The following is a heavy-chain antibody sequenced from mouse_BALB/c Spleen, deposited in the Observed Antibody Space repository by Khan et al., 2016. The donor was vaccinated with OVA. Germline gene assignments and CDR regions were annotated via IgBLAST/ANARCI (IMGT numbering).Heavy chain of an antibody. D-gene: IGHD1-2*01. CDR2: ISYSGST. J-gene: IGHJ2*01. CDR1: GYSITSGYG. Sequence: EVQLQESGPGLVKPSQSLSLTCTVTGYSITSGYGWNWIRQFPGNKLEWMGYISYSGSTKYNQTLKSRISIPRDTYKNQFFLQLKSVTTEDTATYDCARTARIKYWGQGTTLTVSS. V-gene: IGHV3-2*02. CDR3: ARTARIKY.